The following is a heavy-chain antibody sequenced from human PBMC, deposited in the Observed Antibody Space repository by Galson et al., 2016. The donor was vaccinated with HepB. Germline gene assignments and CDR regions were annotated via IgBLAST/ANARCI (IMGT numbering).Heavy chain of an antibody. CDR3: ARDLGGAYGTGRAFDY. Sequence: CAISGDSVSSNSAAWNWIRQSPSRGLEWLGRTYYGSKWYNDYAVSVKSRITINPDTSKNQFSLQLNSVTPEDTAVYYCARDLGGAYGTGRAFDYWGQGTLVTVS. CDR1: GDSVSSNSAA. D-gene: IGHD1-1*01. CDR2: TYYGSKWYN. V-gene: IGHV6-1*01. J-gene: IGHJ4*02.